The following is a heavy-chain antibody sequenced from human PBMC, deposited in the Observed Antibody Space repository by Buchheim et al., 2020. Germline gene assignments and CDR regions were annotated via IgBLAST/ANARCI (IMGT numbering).Heavy chain of an antibody. CDR1: GYTFTTYD. V-gene: IGHV1-3*04. Sequence: QVQVVQSGAEVKKPGASVKVSCKASGYTFTTYDLHWVYKAPGQRLESLGWINTGNGNPEFSKKFRGRVTITRDTSARTAYMELNNLRSEDTGVYYCAISRGWWALDYWGQGTL. CDR2: INTGNGNP. D-gene: IGHD6-19*01. CDR3: AISRGWWALDY. J-gene: IGHJ4*02.